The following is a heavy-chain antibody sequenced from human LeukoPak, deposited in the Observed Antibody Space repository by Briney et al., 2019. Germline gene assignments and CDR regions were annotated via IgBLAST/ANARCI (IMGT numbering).Heavy chain of an antibody. CDR2: INPNSGGT. Sequence: GASVKVSCKASGYTFTGYYMHWVRQAPGQGLEWMGWINPNSGGTNYAQKFQGRVTMTRDTSISTAYMELSRLRSDDTAVYYCAATYYDILTGYYNVDWFDPWGQGTLVTVSS. V-gene: IGHV1-2*02. CDR1: GYTFTGYY. CDR3: AATYYDILTGYYNVDWFDP. J-gene: IGHJ5*02. D-gene: IGHD3-9*01.